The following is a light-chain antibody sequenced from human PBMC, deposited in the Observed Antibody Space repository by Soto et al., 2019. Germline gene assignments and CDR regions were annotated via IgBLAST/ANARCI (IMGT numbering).Light chain of an antibody. CDR1: QSVVKSY. V-gene: IGKV3D-7*01. CDR2: ATS. CDR3: QQDYNLPWT. Sequence: EIVRTQSPATLSLSPGERATLSCRASQSVVKSYLSWYQQRPGQAPRLLIYATSTRATGIPARFSGDGSGTDFTLTISSLQPEDFAIYYCQQDYNLPWTFGRGTKVDI. J-gene: IGKJ1*01.